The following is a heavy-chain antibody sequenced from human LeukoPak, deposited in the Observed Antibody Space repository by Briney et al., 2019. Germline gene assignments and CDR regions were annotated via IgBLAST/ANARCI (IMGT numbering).Heavy chain of an antibody. V-gene: IGHV5-51*01. CDR2: IYPGDSDT. Sequence: GESLKISCKGSGYSFTSYWIGWVRQLPGKGLEWMGIIYPGDSDTRYSPSFQGQVTISADKSISTAYLQWSSLKASDTAMYYCARRYCSSGSCYSSFDPWGQGTLVTVSS. D-gene: IGHD2-15*01. CDR1: GYSFTSYW. CDR3: ARRYCSSGSCYSSFDP. J-gene: IGHJ5*02.